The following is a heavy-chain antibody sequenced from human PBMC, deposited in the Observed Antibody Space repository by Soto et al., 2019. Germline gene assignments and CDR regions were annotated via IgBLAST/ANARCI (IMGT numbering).Heavy chain of an antibody. CDR2: IYWDDDK. Sequence: SGPTLVNPTQTLTLTCTFSGFSVTTSGVGVGWIRQTPGKALEWLALIYWDDDKRFSPSLKSRLTITKDTSKNQVVLTMTNMDPLDTATYYCAHRQRTVYFDYWGQGTLVTVSS. J-gene: IGHJ4*02. CDR1: GFSVTTSGVG. D-gene: IGHD4-17*01. CDR3: AHRQRTVYFDY. V-gene: IGHV2-5*02.